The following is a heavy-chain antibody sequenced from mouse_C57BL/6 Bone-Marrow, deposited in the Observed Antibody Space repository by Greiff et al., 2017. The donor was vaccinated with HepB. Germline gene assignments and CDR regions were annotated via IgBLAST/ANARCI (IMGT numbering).Heavy chain of an antibody. Sequence: QVHVKQSGAELVRPGASVTLSCKASGYTFTDYEMHWVKQTPVHGLEWIGAIDPETGGTAYNQKFKGKAILTADKSSSTAYMELRSLTSEDSAVYYCYMVTTGYYAMDYWGQGTSVTVSS. CDR1: GYTFTDYE. CDR2: IDPETGGT. CDR3: YMVTTGYYAMDY. J-gene: IGHJ4*01. D-gene: IGHD2-2*01. V-gene: IGHV1-15*01.